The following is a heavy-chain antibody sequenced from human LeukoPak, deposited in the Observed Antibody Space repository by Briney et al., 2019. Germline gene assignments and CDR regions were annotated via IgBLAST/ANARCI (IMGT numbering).Heavy chain of an antibody. Sequence: GGSLRLSCEAPRITFSSHAMSWVRQAPGKGLEWVSSISTSSRYIYYADSMKGRFTISRDNAKNSLYLQMNSLRVEDTAVYYCARDDGSGSYNWFDPWGQGTLVTVSS. CDR1: RITFSSHA. V-gene: IGHV3-21*01. CDR3: ARDDGSGSYNWFDP. D-gene: IGHD3-10*01. CDR2: ISTSSRYI. J-gene: IGHJ5*02.